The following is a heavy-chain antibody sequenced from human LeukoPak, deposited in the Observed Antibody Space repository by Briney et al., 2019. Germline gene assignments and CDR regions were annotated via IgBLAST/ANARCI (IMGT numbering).Heavy chain of an antibody. J-gene: IGHJ4*02. CDR3: ARDLDVVVVAATPLPGY. V-gene: IGHV1-3*01. CDR2: INAGNGNT. CDR1: GYTFTSYA. Sequence: GASVKVSCKASGYTFTSYAMHWVRQAPGQRLEWMGWINAGNGNTKYSQKFQGRVTITRDTSASTAYMELSGLRSEDTAVYYCARDLDVVVVAATPLPGYWGQGTLVTVSS. D-gene: IGHD2-15*01.